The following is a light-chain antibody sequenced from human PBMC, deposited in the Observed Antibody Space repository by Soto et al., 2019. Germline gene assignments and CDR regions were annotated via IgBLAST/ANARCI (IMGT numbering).Light chain of an antibody. CDR1: SSNIGSNT. Sequence: QSVLTQPPSASGTPGQRVTISCSGSSSNIGSNTVNWYQQLPGTAPKLLIYSNNQRPSGVPERFSGSKSGTSASLAISGRHSEDEADYYCAAWDDSLNGYVFGTGTKVTVL. J-gene: IGLJ1*01. V-gene: IGLV1-44*01. CDR3: AAWDDSLNGYV. CDR2: SNN.